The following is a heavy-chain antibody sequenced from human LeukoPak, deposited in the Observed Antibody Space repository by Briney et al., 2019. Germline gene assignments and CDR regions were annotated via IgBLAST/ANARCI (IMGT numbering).Heavy chain of an antibody. CDR1: ELTVNYNY. CDR2: IYSGGNT. V-gene: IGHV3-66*01. Sequence: GGSLRLSCAVSELTVNYNYMTWVRQAPGKGLNWVSTIYSGGNTFYSDSVKGRFTISKDKSKNTLYLQMSSLRADDTAVYYCMRGPGSLNAFDFWGQGTMVTVSS. CDR3: MRGPGSLNAFDF. D-gene: IGHD4/OR15-4a*01. J-gene: IGHJ3*01.